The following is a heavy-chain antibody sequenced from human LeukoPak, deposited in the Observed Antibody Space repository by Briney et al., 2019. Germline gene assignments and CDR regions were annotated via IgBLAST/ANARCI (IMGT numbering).Heavy chain of an antibody. D-gene: IGHD1-26*01. J-gene: IGHJ3*02. CDR3: ARARATIVSDAFDI. V-gene: IGHV1-69*13. Sequence: SVKVSCKASGGTFSSYAISWVRQAPGQGLEWMGGIIPIFGTTNYAQKFQGRVTITADESTSTAYMELSSLRSEDTAVYYCARARATIVSDAFDIWGQGTMVTVSS. CDR1: GGTFSSYA. CDR2: IIPIFGTT.